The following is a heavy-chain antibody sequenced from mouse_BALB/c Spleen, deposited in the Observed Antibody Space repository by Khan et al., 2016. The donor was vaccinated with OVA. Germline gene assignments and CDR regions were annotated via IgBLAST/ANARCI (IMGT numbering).Heavy chain of an antibody. Sequence: VQLQESGAELVKPGASVKLSCKASGYTFTSYYMYWVKQRPGQGLEWIGEINPSDGDTNFNEKFKSKAKLTVDKSSSTAYMQLSSLTSEDSAVDYCTRSGDDTFAYWGQGTLVTVSA. CDR3: TRSGDDTFAY. V-gene: IGHV1S81*02. D-gene: IGHD2-3*01. CDR2: INPSDGDT. J-gene: IGHJ3*01. CDR1: GYTFTSYY.